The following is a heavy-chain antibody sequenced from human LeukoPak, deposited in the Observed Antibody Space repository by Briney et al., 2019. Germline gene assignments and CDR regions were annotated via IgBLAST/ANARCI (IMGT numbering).Heavy chain of an antibody. CDR2: IIPIFGTA. D-gene: IGHD6-6*01. CDR3: ARPRVEYSSSFTLDY. CDR1: GGTFSSYA. V-gene: IGHV1-69*13. Sequence: SVKVSCKASGGTFSSYAISWVRQAPGQGLEWMGGIIPIFGTANYAQKFQGRVTITADESTSTAYMELSSLRSEDTAVYYCARPRVEYSSSFTLDYWGQGTLVTVSS. J-gene: IGHJ4*02.